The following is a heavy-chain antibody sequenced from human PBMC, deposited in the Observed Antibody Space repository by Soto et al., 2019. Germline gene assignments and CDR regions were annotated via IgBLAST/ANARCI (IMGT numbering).Heavy chain of an antibody. CDR3: PRPSRASPGRAHESDY. CDR2: IYPGDSDT. CDR1: GYSFTSYW. D-gene: IGHD6-13*01. J-gene: IGHJ4*02. V-gene: IGHV5-51*01. Sequence: PGESLKISCKGSGYSFTSYWIGWVRQMPGKGLEWMGIIYPGDSDTRYSPAFQGQVTISADKSISTAYLQWSSLKASDTAMYYCPRPSRASPGRAHESDYCGQGTLVTVPS.